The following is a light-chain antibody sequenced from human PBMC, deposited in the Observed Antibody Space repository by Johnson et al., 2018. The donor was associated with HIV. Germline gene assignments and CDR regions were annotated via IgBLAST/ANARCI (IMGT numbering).Light chain of an antibody. Sequence: QSVLTQSPSVSAAPGQKVTISCSGSSSNIGNNYVSWYQQLPGTAPKLLIYDNNKRPSGIPDRFSGSKSGTSATLGITGLQTGDGADYYCGTWDSSLSQGVFGTGTKVTVL. CDR1: SSNIGNNY. CDR3: GTWDSSLSQGV. J-gene: IGLJ1*01. V-gene: IGLV1-51*01. CDR2: DNN.